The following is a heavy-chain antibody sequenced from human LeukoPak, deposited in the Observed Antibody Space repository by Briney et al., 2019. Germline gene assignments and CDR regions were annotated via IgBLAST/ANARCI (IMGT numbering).Heavy chain of an antibody. J-gene: IGHJ3*02. CDR3: ASYVGKIFGVVIPIYHAFDI. Sequence: GASVKVSCKASGGTFSSYAISWVRQAPGQGLEWMGGIIPIFGTANYAQKFQGRVTITTDESTSTAYMELSSLRSEDTAVYYCASYVGKIFGVVIPIYHAFDIWGQGTMVTVSS. CDR2: IIPIFGTA. D-gene: IGHD3-3*01. CDR1: GGTFSSYA. V-gene: IGHV1-69*05.